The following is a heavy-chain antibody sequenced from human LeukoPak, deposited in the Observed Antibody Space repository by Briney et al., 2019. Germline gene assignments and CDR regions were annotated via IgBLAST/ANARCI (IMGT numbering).Heavy chain of an antibody. D-gene: IGHD3-10*01. CDR1: GFTFSSYA. V-gene: IGHV3-23*01. Sequence: PGGSLRLSCAASGFTFSSYAMSWVRHAPGKGLEWVSTFSGSGGNTYYADSVKGRFTISRDNSKNTLYLQMNSLRPEDTAVYYCAKDSKRWKTYYYEAGSYYFDYWGQGTRVTVSS. CDR2: FSGSGGNT. J-gene: IGHJ4*02. CDR3: AKDSKRWKTYYYEAGSYYFDY.